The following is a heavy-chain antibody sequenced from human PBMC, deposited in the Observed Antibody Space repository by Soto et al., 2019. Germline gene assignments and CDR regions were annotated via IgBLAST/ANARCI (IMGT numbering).Heavy chain of an antibody. CDR2: IYSGGST. J-gene: IGHJ4*02. Sequence: GGSLRPSWPASGFTVSSNYMSWVRQAPGKGLEWVSVIYSGGSTYYADSVKGRFTISRDNSKNTLYLQMNSLRAEDTAVYYCARVGSLHLDYWGQGTLVTVSS. CDR1: GFTVSSNY. D-gene: IGHD2-15*01. CDR3: ARVGSLHLDY. V-gene: IGHV3-53*01.